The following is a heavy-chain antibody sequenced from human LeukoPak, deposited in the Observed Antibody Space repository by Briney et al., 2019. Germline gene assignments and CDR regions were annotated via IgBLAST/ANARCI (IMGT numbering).Heavy chain of an antibody. D-gene: IGHD2-2*01. J-gene: IGHJ5*02. CDR2: IWYDGSNK. CDR3: AKDPRSYCSSTSCPPWFDP. V-gene: IGHV3-33*06. CDR1: GFTFSSYG. Sequence: GGSLRLSCAASGFTFSSYGMHWVRQAPGKGLEWVADIWYDGSNKYYADSVKGRFTISRDNSKNTLCLQMNSLRAEDTAVYYCAKDPRSYCSSTSCPPWFDPWGQGTLVTVSS.